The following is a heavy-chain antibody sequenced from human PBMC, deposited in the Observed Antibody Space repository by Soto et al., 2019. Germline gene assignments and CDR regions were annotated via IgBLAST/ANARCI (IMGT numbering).Heavy chain of an antibody. CDR2: ISYDGSNK. Sequence: QVQLVESGGGVVQPGRSLRLSCTASGFTFSSYAMHWVRQAPGKGLEWVAVISYDGSNKYYADSVKGRFTISRDNSKNTMYLQMNSLRVEDTAVYYCARPYSSGWYGDLDYWGQTTLVTVSS. J-gene: IGHJ4*02. V-gene: IGHV3-30-3*01. CDR1: GFTFSSYA. CDR3: ARPYSSGWYGDLDY. D-gene: IGHD6-19*01.